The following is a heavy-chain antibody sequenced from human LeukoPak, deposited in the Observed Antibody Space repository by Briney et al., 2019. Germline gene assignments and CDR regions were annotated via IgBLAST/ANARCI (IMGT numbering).Heavy chain of an antibody. Sequence: PSETLSLTCSVSGGSINSRSYYWGWIRQPPGKGLEWIGTTYYTGSSYYNPSLQSRVAISVDTSENQFSLTLTSVTAADTAVYYCARRGYSYGYYFDYWGQGTLVTVSS. V-gene: IGHV4-39*01. J-gene: IGHJ4*02. CDR2: TYYTGSS. CDR3: ARRGYSYGYYFDY. D-gene: IGHD5-18*01. CDR1: GGSINSRSYY.